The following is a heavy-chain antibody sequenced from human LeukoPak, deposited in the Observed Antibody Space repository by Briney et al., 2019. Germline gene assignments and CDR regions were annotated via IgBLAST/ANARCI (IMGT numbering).Heavy chain of an antibody. Sequence: PSETLSLTCTVSGGSISCYYWSWIRQPPGKGLEWTGYIYYSGSTNYNPSLKSRVTISVDTSKNQFSLKLSSVTAADTAVYYCARHVRSSPTHYYYGMDVWGQGTTVTVSS. CDR2: IYYSGST. D-gene: IGHD2-2*01. J-gene: IGHJ6*02. V-gene: IGHV4-59*08. CDR3: ARHVRSSPTHYYYGMDV. CDR1: GGSISCYY.